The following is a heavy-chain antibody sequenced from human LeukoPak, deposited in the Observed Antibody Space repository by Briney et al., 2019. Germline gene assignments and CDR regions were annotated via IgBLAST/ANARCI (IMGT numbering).Heavy chain of an antibody. J-gene: IGHJ4*02. D-gene: IGHD3-9*01. CDR3: ARDKTYYDTLTGYSPLACLDY. Sequence: SETLSLTCSVSGGSISSSNYYWSWIRQPAGKGLEWIGRIYTSESTNYNPSLKSRVTISVDTSRNQFSLKLSSVTAADTAVYYCARDKTYYDTLTGYSPLACLDYWGQGTLVTVSS. V-gene: IGHV4-61*02. CDR2: IYTSEST. CDR1: GGSISSSNYY.